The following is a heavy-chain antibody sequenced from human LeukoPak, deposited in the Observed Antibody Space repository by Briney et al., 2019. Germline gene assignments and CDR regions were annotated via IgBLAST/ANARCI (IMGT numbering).Heavy chain of an antibody. CDR2: ISSSSSSK. J-gene: IGHJ4*02. D-gene: IGHD6-19*01. CDR3: ARDGPSYSSGWGRNFDY. CDR1: GFTFSRYN. V-gene: IGHV3-48*01. Sequence: GGSLRLSCVGSGFTFSRYNMNWVRQAPGKGLEWISYISSSSSSKYYADSVKGRFTISRDNAKNSLYLQMYSLRAEDTAIYYCARDGPSYSSGWGRNFDYWGQGTLVTVSS.